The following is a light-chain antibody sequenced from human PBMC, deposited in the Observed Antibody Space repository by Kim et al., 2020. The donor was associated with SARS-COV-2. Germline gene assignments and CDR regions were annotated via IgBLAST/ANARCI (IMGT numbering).Light chain of an antibody. CDR3: QQYGSSPRT. CDR2: TAS. CDR1: QSVRSNY. V-gene: IGKV3-20*01. J-gene: IGKJ1*01. Sequence: SAGERATLSCRASQSVRSNYLAWYQQKPGQAPRLLIYTASNRATGIPDRFSGSGSGTDFTLSITRLEPEDLAVYYCQQYGSSPRTFGQGTKVDIK.